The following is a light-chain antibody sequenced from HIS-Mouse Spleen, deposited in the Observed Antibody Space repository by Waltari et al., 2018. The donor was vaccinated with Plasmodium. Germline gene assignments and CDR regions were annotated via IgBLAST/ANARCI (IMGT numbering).Light chain of an antibody. CDR1: RSDVGGYHY. V-gene: IGLV2-11*01. Sequence: QSALTQPRSVSGSPGQSVTISCTGTRSDVGGYHYVSWYQQTPGKAPKLMIYDVSKRPSGVPDRFSGSKSGNTASLTISGLQAEDEADYYCCSYAGSYTLVFGGGTKLTVL. CDR3: CSYAGSYTLV. CDR2: DVS. J-gene: IGLJ2*01.